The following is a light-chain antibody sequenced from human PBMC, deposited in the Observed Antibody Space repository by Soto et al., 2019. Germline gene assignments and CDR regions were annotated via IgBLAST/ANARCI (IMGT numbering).Light chain of an antibody. CDR1: QSVRSSY. Sequence: EIVLTQSPGTLSLSPGERSTLSCRASQSVRSSYLAWYQQKTGQAPRLLIYGASSRATGTPDRFSGSGSGTDFTLTISRLEPEDFAVYYCQQYGSSPQTFGQGTKVEIK. V-gene: IGKV3-20*01. CDR3: QQYGSSPQT. CDR2: GAS. J-gene: IGKJ1*01.